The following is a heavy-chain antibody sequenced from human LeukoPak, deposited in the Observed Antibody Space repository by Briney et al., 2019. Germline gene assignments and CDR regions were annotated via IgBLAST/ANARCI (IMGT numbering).Heavy chain of an antibody. CDR2: IYYSGST. CDR3: ARHMGAYDSSGYYQFNVFDY. Sequence: SKTLSLTCTVSGGSISSSSYYWGWIRQPPGKGLEWIGSIYYSGSTYYNPSLKSRVTISVDTSKNQFSLKLSSVTAADTAVYYCARHMGAYDSSGYYQFNVFDYWGQGTLVTVSS. CDR1: GGSISSSSYY. J-gene: IGHJ4*02. V-gene: IGHV4-39*01. D-gene: IGHD3-22*01.